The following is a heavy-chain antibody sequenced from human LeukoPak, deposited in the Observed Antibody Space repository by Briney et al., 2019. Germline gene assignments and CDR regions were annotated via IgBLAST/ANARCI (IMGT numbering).Heavy chain of an antibody. V-gene: IGHV3-30-3*01. CDR3: ARDPRIKARLPPDY. D-gene: IGHD3-10*01. CDR2: ISYDGSNI. CDR1: GFTFSSYA. J-gene: IGHJ4*02. Sequence: PGRSLRLSCAASGFTFSSYAMHWVRQAPGKGLEWVAVISYDGSNIYYADSVKGRFTISRDNSKNTLYLQMNSLRAEDTAVYYCARDPRIKARLPPDYWGQGTLVTVSS.